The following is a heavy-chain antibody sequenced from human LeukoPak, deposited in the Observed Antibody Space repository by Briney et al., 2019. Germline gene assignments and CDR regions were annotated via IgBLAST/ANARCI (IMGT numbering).Heavy chain of an antibody. D-gene: IGHD5-12*01. J-gene: IGHJ5*02. CDR3: AKGAVRGYSGYDPRWWFDP. CDR2: ISSSSSYI. V-gene: IGHV3-23*01. Sequence: GGSLRLSCAASGFTFSSYAMSWVRQAPGKGLEWVSSISSSSSYIYYADSVKGRFTISRDNSKNTLYLQMNSLRAEDTAVYYCAKGAVRGYSGYDPRWWFDPWGQGTLVTVSS. CDR1: GFTFSSYA.